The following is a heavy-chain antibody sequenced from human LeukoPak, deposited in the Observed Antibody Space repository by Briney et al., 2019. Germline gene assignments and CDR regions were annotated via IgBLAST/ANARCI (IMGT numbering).Heavy chain of an antibody. CDR3: AKCGYSGYGGNWFDP. Sequence: PGGSLRLSCAASGFTFSNYGMHWVRQAPGKGLGWVAVISYDASKQYYADSVKGRFTISRDSSKNTLYLQMNSLRPDDTAVYYCAKCGYSGYGGNWFDPWGQGTLVTVSS. CDR2: ISYDASKQ. J-gene: IGHJ5*02. CDR1: GFTFSNYG. D-gene: IGHD5-12*01. V-gene: IGHV3-30*18.